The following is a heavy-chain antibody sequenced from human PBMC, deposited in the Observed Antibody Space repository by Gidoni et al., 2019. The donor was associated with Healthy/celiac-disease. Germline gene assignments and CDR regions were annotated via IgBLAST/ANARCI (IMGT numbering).Heavy chain of an antibody. CDR3: AREGTVVVPAASDY. V-gene: IGHV3-48*01. D-gene: IGHD2-2*01. Sequence: EVQLVESGGGLVQPGGSLRLSCAASGFTFSSYSMNWVRQAPGKGLEWVSYISSSSSTIYYADSVKGRFTISRDNAKNSLYLQMNSLRAEDTAVYYCAREGTVVVPAASDYWGQGTLVTVSS. CDR1: GFTFSSYS. CDR2: ISSSSSTI. J-gene: IGHJ4*02.